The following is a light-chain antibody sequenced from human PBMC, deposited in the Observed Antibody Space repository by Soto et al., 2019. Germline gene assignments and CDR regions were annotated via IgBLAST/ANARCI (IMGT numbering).Light chain of an antibody. Sequence: ALTQPASVSGSPGQSITISCTGTSSDIGYYNYVSWFQQHPGKAPKLIISQVTNRPSGISTRFSGSKSGNTASLTIPGLQAEDEALYYCYQNKIGSNYVFGPGTKV. CDR3: YQNKIGSNYV. CDR1: SSDIGYYNY. CDR2: QVT. J-gene: IGLJ1*01. V-gene: IGLV2-14*01.